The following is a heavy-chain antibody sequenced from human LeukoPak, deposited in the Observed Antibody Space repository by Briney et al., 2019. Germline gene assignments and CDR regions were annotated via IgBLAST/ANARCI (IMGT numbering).Heavy chain of an antibody. J-gene: IGHJ4*02. Sequence: GGSLRLSCAASGFSFSTYAMSWVRQAPGKGLEWVSGISGSGGSTYYADSVKGRFTISRDNAKNSLYLQMNSLRAEDTAVYYCARVIGSYGDSAYWGQGTLVTVSS. CDR2: ISGSGGST. D-gene: IGHD1-26*01. CDR3: ARVIGSYGDSAY. CDR1: GFSFSTYA. V-gene: IGHV3-23*01.